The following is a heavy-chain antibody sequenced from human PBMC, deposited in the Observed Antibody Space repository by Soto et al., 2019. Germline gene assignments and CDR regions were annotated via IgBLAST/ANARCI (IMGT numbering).Heavy chain of an antibody. J-gene: IGHJ6*02. Sequence: GASVKGSCKASGYTFTSAYMHRVRQAPRQGLQWMGIINPSGGSTSYAQKFQGRVTMTRDTSTSTVYMELSSLRSEDTAVYYCARTRVGGVGIAAAGISHYYYYGMDVWGQGTTVTVSS. CDR3: ARTRVGGVGIAAAGISHYYYYGMDV. V-gene: IGHV1-46*03. CDR1: GYTFTSAY. D-gene: IGHD6-13*01. CDR2: INPSGGST.